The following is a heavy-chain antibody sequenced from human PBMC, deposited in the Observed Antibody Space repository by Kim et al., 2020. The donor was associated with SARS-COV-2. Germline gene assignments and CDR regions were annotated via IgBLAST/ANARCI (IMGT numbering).Heavy chain of an antibody. CDR1: GFTVSSNY. Sequence: GGSLRLSCAASGFTVSSNYMSWVRQAPGKGLEWVSVIYSCGSTYYADSVKGRFTISRDNSKNTLYLQMNSLRAEDTAVYYCASGRSLYCSGGSSGGVLDYWGQGTLVTVSS. D-gene: IGHD2-15*01. CDR2: IYSCGST. J-gene: IGHJ4*02. V-gene: IGHV3-66*03. CDR3: ASGRSLYCSGGSSGGVLDY.